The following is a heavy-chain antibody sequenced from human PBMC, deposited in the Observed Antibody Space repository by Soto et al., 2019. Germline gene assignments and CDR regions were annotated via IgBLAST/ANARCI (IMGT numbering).Heavy chain of an antibody. D-gene: IGHD2-2*01. J-gene: IGHJ3*02. CDR2: IIPILGIA. V-gene: IGHV1-69*02. CDR1: GGTFSSYT. Sequence: QVQLVQSGAEVKKPGSSVKVSCKASGGTFSSYTISWVRQAPGQGLEWMGRIIPILGIANYAQKFQGRVTITADKSTSTAYMELSSLRSEDTAVYYCARGRGIGIVVVPAAMPHDAFDIWGQGTMVTVSS. CDR3: ARGRGIGIVVVPAAMPHDAFDI.